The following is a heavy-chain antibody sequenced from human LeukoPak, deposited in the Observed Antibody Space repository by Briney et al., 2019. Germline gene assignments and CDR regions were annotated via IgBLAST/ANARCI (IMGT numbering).Heavy chain of an antibody. Sequence: PSETLSLTCAVYGGSFSGYYWSWIRQPPGKGLEWIGEINHSGSTNCNPSLKSRVTISVDTSKNQFSLKLSSVTAADTAVYYCASWYSSGWSLEYWGQGTLVTVSS. V-gene: IGHV4-34*01. CDR3: ASWYSSGWSLEY. CDR2: INHSGST. J-gene: IGHJ4*02. CDR1: GGSFSGYY. D-gene: IGHD6-19*01.